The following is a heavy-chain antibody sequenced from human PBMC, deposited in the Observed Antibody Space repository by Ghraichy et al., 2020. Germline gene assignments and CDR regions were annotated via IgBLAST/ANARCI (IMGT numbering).Heavy chain of an antibody. CDR2: VSYSGYT. D-gene: IGHD3-22*01. CDR1: GGSISTGGYY. V-gene: IGHV4-31*03. Sequence: CTVSGGSISTGGYYWSWIRQHPGKGLEWIGSVSYSGYTYYNPSLKSRVTFSVDTSKDQFSLKLSSVTAADTAVYYCARTQSYYDSSGYLFDYWGPGTLVTVSS. J-gene: IGHJ4*02. CDR3: ARTQSYYDSSGYLFDY.